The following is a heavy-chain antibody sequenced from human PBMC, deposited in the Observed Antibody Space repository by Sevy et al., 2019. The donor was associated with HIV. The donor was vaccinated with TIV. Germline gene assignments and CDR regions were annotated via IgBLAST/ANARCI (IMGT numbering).Heavy chain of an antibody. CDR3: ATHAGIAAAGRVFDY. CDR2: TRNKADGYTT. CDR1: GFTFSDHY. Sequence: GGSLRLSCVASGFTFSDHYMEWVRQAPGKGLEWVGRTRNKADGYTTEDAASVKGRFTISRDDSKNSLYVQMNSLKNEATADYYCATHAGIAAAGRVFDYWGQGTLVTVSS. J-gene: IGHJ4*02. V-gene: IGHV3-72*01. D-gene: IGHD6-13*01.